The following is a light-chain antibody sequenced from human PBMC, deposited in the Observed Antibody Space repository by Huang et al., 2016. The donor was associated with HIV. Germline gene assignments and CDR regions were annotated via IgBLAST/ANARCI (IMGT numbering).Light chain of an antibody. CDR1: QTVTNNY. CDR2: CAS. CDR3: QQFGSSPPYS. J-gene: IGKJ2*03. Sequence: IVLTQSPDTLSLSPGERATLACRASQTVTNNYLAWSQQRPGQAPRLLIYCASTRATGIPDRFSGSGSGTDFTLTISRLEPKDFVVYYCQQFGSSPPYSFGQGTKLEIK. V-gene: IGKV3-20*01.